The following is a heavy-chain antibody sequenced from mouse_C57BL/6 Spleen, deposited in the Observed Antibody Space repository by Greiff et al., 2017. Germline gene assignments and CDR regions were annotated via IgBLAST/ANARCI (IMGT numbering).Heavy chain of an antibody. Sequence: QVQLQQSGTELVKPGASVKLSCKASGYTFTSYWMHWVKQRPGQGLEWIGNINPSNGGTNYNEKFKSKATLTVDKASSTAYMQLSSLTSEDAAVYYCSRFPLITTGYFDYWGQGTTLTVSS. CDR2: INPSNGGT. CDR3: SRFPLITTGYFDY. V-gene: IGHV1-53*01. CDR1: GYTFTSYW. D-gene: IGHD1-1*01. J-gene: IGHJ2*01.